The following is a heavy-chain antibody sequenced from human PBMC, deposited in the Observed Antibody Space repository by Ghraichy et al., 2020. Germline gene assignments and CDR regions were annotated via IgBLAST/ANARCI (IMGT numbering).Heavy chain of an antibody. CDR3: AKGKTPSTVTPFDS. J-gene: IGHJ4*02. CDR1: GFTFSSYW. Sequence: GGSLRLSCAASGFTFSSYWMHWVRQAPGKGRVGVSRINSDGSSTSYADSVKGRFTISRDNAKNTLYLQMNSLRAEDTAVYYCAKGKTPSTVTPFDSWGQGTLFTVSS. D-gene: IGHD4-11*01. CDR2: INSDGSST. V-gene: IGHV3-74*01.